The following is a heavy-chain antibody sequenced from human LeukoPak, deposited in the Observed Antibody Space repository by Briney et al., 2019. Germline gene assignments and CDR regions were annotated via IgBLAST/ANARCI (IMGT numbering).Heavy chain of an antibody. J-gene: IGHJ6*02. D-gene: IGHD1-14*01. Sequence: GGSLRLSCAASGFTFSSYAMSWVRQAPGKGLDWVSAISGSGGSTFYADSVKGRFTISRDNSKNTLYLQMNRLRAEDTAVYYCAKRGIPYGMDVWGQGTTVTVSS. CDR2: ISGSGGST. V-gene: IGHV3-23*01. CDR3: AKRGIPYGMDV. CDR1: GFTFSSYA.